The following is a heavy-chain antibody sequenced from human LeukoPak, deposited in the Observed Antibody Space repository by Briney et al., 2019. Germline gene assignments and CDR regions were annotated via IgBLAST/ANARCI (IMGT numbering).Heavy chain of an antibody. V-gene: IGHV4-59*08. CDR2: IYYSGST. D-gene: IGHD6-6*01. CDR1: GGSISSYY. J-gene: IGHJ4*02. Sequence: TSETLSLTCTVSGGSISSYYWSWIRQPPGKGLEWIGYIYYSGSTNYSPSLKRRVTISVDTSKNQFSLKLSSVTAADTAVYHCARIKYPPYYFDYWGQGTLVTVSS. CDR3: ARIKYPPYYFDY.